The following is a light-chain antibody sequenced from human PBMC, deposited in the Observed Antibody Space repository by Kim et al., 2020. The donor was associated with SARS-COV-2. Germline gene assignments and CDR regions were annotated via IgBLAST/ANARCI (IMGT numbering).Light chain of an antibody. CDR1: ENIGTW. Sequence: SASVGDIVTITCRASENIGTWFAWYQQKPGRAPSLLIYLASTLESGVPSRFSGTGSGTEFSLSITSLQPDDFATYYCQHYSRFPYTFGQGTKLEI. CDR3: QHYSRFPYT. J-gene: IGKJ2*01. V-gene: IGKV1-5*03. CDR2: LAS.